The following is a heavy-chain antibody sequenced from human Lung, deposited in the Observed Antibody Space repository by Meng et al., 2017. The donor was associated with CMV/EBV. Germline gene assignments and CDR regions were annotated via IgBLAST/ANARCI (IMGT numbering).Heavy chain of an antibody. D-gene: IGHD4-23*01. CDR1: GFSFSDYY. CDR2: ISSSGNSI. V-gene: IGHV3-11*01. Sequence: SLKISCEGSGFSFSDYYMIWIRQAPGKGLEWLAYISSSGNSIYYTDSVEGRFTISRDNARNSLYLQMNSLRVDDTAVYYCARDRGGNYYFDYWGKGTLVTVSS. J-gene: IGHJ4*02. CDR3: ARDRGGNYYFDY.